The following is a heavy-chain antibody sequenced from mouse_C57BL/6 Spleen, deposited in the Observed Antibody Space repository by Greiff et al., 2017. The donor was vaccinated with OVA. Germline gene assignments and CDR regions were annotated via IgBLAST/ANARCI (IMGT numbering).Heavy chain of an antibody. CDR2: IYPGSGNT. D-gene: IGHD1-1*01. CDR3: ARGEGCYGNFAMDD. Sequence: VQLQQSGPELVKPGASVKISCKASGYSFTSYYIHWVKQRPGQGLEWIGWIYPGSGNTKYNEKFKGKATLTADTSSSTAYMQLSSLTSEDSAVYYCARGEGCYGNFAMDDWGKGTSVTVSS. V-gene: IGHV1-66*01. CDR1: GYSFTSYY. J-gene: IGHJ4*01.